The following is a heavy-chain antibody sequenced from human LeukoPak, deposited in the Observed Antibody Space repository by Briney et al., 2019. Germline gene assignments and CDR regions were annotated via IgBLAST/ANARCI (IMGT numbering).Heavy chain of an antibody. J-gene: IGHJ6*02. CDR2: ISSSGGST. CDR1: GFTFSNYA. V-gene: IGHV3-23*01. CDR3: ARDASYYYGMDV. Sequence: PGGSLRLSCVASGFTFSNYAMSWVRQAPGKGLEWVSGISSSGGSTYFADSVKGRFTISRDNSKNTLYLQMNSLRAEDTAVYYCARDASYYYGMDVWGQGTTVTVSS.